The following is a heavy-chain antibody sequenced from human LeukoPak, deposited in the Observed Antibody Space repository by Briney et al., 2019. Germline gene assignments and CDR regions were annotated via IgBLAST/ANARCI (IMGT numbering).Heavy chain of an antibody. V-gene: IGHV3-30*03. Sequence: GRSLRLSCAASGFTFSSYGMHWVRQAPGKGLEWVAVISYDGSNKYYADSVKGRFTISRDDAKNLVYLQMNSLRAEDTAVYYCARLHGHGFDPWGQGTLVTVSS. D-gene: IGHD2-8*01. CDR3: ARLHGHGFDP. J-gene: IGHJ5*02. CDR2: ISYDGSNK. CDR1: GFTFSSYG.